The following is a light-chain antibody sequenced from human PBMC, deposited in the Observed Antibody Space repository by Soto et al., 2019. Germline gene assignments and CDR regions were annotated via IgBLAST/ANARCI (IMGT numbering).Light chain of an antibody. V-gene: IGKV3-11*01. J-gene: IGKJ1*01. CDR1: QSVTTY. CDR2: DAS. CDR3: QHYGSYSWA. Sequence: EILLTQSPDTLSLSPVERATLSCMASQSVTTYLSWYQQRPGQAPRLLIYDASNRATGTPDRFSGSRSGTDFALTISSLEPDELAAYDCQHYGSYSWAFGQGTKV.